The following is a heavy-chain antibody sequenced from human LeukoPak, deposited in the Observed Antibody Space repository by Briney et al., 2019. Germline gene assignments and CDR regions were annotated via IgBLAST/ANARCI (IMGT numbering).Heavy chain of an antibody. CDR3: ARGGAPVVATRADWFDA. Sequence: AAVKVSCTASGYTFTGNYLTWVRQAPGQGLEGMGWINPTTGGTNYAQKFQGRVTMTRATYITTVYLELPGLIPDDTAVYYCARGGAPVVATRADWFDAWGQGTLLTVSS. CDR2: INPTTGGT. V-gene: IGHV1-2*02. D-gene: IGHD2-15*01. J-gene: IGHJ5*02. CDR1: GYTFTGNY.